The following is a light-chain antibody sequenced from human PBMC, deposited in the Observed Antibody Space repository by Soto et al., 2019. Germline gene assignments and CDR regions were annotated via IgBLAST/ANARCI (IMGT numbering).Light chain of an antibody. V-gene: IGKV4-1*01. CDR2: WAS. Sequence: DIVMTQSPDSLAVSLSERATITCKSSQSVLYSSNTNNYLAWYQQKPGHPPKLLIYWASTRESGAPDRFSGSGSGTEFTLPISSLQAEDVVVYYCQQYYRTLQTFGHGTK. J-gene: IGKJ1*01. CDR3: QQYYRTLQT. CDR1: QSVLYSSNTNNY.